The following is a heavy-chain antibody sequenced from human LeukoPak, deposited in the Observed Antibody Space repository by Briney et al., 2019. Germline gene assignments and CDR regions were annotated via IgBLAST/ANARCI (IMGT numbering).Heavy chain of an antibody. J-gene: IGHJ3*02. Sequence: MTSETLSLTCAVYGGSFSGYYWSWIRQPPGKGLEWIGEINHSGSTNYNPSLKSRVTISVDTSKNQFSLKLSSVTAADTAVYYCASGLLWFGELVPHDAFDIWGQGTMVTVSS. CDR2: INHSGST. D-gene: IGHD3-10*01. V-gene: IGHV4-34*01. CDR3: ASGLLWFGELVPHDAFDI. CDR1: GGSFSGYY.